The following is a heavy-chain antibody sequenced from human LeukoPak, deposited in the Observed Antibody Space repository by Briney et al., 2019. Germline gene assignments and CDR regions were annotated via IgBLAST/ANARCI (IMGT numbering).Heavy chain of an antibody. CDR2: IHRSGTT. CDR1: GGSISTYT. J-gene: IGHJ6*02. CDR3: ARGSGGGSGSYYKDHYYGMDV. Sequence: KPSGTLSLTCTVSGGSISTYTLSWVRQPAGDALEWVWPIHRSGTTNYNPSLKSRVTMSVDTSKNQFSLKLNTVTAADTAVYYCARGSGGGSGSYYKDHYYGMDVWGPGTTVTVS. V-gene: IGHV4-4*07. D-gene: IGHD3-10*01.